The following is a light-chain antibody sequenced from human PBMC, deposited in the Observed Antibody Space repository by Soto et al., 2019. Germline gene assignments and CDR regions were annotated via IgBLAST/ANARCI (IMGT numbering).Light chain of an antibody. CDR3: QTWGTGFWL. CDR1: SGHSNYD. J-gene: IGLJ3*02. V-gene: IGLV4-69*01. Sequence: QAVLTQSPSASASLGASVKLTCTLSSGHSNYDIAWHQQQPEKGPRYLMTLSSDGSHFKGDGIPDRFSGSSSGAERYLTISSLQSEDEADYYCQTWGTGFWLFGGGTQLTVL. CDR2: LSSDGSH.